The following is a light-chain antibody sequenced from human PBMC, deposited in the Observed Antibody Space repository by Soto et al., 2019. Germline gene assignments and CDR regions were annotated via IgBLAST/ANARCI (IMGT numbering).Light chain of an antibody. CDR3: QQYGSSYPWT. CDR2: GAS. CDR1: QSVSSNY. V-gene: IGKV3-20*01. J-gene: IGKJ1*01. Sequence: EIVLTQSPGTLSLSPGERATLSCRASQSVSSNYLAWYQQKPGQAPRLLIYGASSRATGIPDRFSGSGSGTDFTLTIRRLEPEDFAVYYCQQYGSSYPWTFGQGTMVEIK.